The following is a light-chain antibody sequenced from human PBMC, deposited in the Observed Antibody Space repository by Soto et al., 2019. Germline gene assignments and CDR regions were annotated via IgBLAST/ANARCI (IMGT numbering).Light chain of an antibody. V-gene: IGKV3-11*01. CDR2: DAS. CDR3: QQRSNWPPSLT. J-gene: IGKJ4*01. CDR1: QSVSSY. Sequence: EIVLTQSPGTLPLSPGERATLSCRASQSVSSYLAWYQQKPGQAPRLLIYDASNRATGIPARFSGSGSGTDFTLTISSLEPEDFAVYYCQQRSNWPPSLTFGGGTKVEIK.